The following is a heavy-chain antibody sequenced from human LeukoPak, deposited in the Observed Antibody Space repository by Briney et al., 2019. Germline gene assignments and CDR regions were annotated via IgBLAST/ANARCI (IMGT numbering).Heavy chain of an antibody. CDR1: GFTFSSYA. J-gene: IGHJ4*02. V-gene: IGHV3-23*01. CDR3: ATNYYDFWSGYKD. Sequence: GGSLRLSCAASGFTFSSYAMSWVRQAPGKGLEWVSAISGSGGSAYYADSVKGRFTISRDNSKNTLYLQMNSLRAEDTAVYYCATNYYDFWSGYKDWGQGTLVTVSS. D-gene: IGHD3-3*01. CDR2: ISGSGGSA.